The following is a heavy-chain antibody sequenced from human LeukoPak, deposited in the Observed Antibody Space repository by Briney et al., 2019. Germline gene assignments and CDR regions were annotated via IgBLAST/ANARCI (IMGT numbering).Heavy chain of an antibody. J-gene: IGHJ4*02. D-gene: IGHD5-18*01. Sequence: ASVKVSCKASGGTFSSYAISWVRQAPGQGLERMGRIIPIFGTANYARKFQGRVTITTDESTSTAYMELSSLRSEDTAVYYCARDWSGYSYGYYFDYWGQGTLVTVSS. CDR1: GGTFSSYA. CDR3: ARDWSGYSYGYYFDY. V-gene: IGHV1-69*05. CDR2: IIPIFGTA.